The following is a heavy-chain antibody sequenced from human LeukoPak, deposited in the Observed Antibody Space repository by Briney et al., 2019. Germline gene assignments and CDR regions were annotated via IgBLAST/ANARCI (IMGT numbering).Heavy chain of an antibody. Sequence: ASVKVSCKASGYSFTSHYMHWVRQAPGQGLEWLGLINPSGSSTLYAQKFQGRVTMTTDTSTSTAYMELRSLRSDDTAVYYCARGARGYSSGWYGYWGQGTLVTVSS. CDR2: INPSGSST. J-gene: IGHJ4*02. D-gene: IGHD6-19*01. CDR3: ARGARGYSSGWYGY. CDR1: GYSFTSHY. V-gene: IGHV1-46*01.